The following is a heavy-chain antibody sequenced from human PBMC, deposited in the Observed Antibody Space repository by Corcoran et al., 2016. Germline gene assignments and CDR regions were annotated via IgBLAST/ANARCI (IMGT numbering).Heavy chain of an antibody. D-gene: IGHD2-2*01. Sequence: QVQLQQWGAGLLKPSETLSLTCAVYGGSFSGYYWSWIRQPPGKGLEWIGEINHSGSTNYNPSLKSRVTISVDTSKNQFSLKLSSVTAADTAVYYCARGPRAPATGRYCSSTSCSPFDYWGQGTLVTVSS. J-gene: IGHJ4*02. CDR3: ARGPRAPATGRYCSSTSCSPFDY. CDR1: GGSFSGYY. CDR2: INHSGST. V-gene: IGHV4-34*01.